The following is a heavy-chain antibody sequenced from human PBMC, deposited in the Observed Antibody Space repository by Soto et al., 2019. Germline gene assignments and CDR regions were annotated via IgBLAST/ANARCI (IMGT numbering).Heavy chain of an antibody. D-gene: IGHD2-2*01. Sequence: SETLSLTCTVSGASISGYHWSWIRQPPGKGLECLGNIYYSGSTIYNPSLKSRVTISVDTSKNHFSLKLNSVTAADTAVYYCARHEFVAVPATISYWGQGTLVTVSS. CDR3: ARHEFVAVPATISY. J-gene: IGHJ4*02. V-gene: IGHV4-59*08. CDR2: IYYSGST. CDR1: GASISGYH.